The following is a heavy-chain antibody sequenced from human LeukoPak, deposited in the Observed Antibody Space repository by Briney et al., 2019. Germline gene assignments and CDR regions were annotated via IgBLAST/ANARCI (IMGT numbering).Heavy chain of an antibody. CDR3: AHIRNCGRSSCYLPNFDP. Sequence: ESGPTLVKPTQTLTLTCTFSGFSLTTSGVGVGWIRQPPGKALEWLALIYWDDDKRYSPSLKTRLTITKDTSKNQVVLVMTNMDPVDTATYYCAHIRNCGRSSCYLPNFDPWGQGTLVTVSS. CDR2: IYWDDDK. D-gene: IGHD2-2*01. J-gene: IGHJ5*02. V-gene: IGHV2-5*02. CDR1: GFSLTTSGVG.